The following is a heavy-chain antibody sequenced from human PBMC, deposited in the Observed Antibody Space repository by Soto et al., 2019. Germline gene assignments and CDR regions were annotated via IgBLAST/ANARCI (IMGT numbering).Heavy chain of an antibody. CDR3: ARARYSSGWYYFDY. CDR2: IYSGGST. D-gene: IGHD6-19*01. V-gene: IGHV3-53*04. CDR1: GFTVSSNY. J-gene: IGHJ4*02. Sequence: GGSLRLSCAASGFTVSSNYMSWVRQAPGKGLEWVSVIYSGGSTYYADSVKGRFTISRHNSKNTLYLQMNSLRAEDTAVSYCARARYSSGWYYFDYWGQGTLVTVSS.